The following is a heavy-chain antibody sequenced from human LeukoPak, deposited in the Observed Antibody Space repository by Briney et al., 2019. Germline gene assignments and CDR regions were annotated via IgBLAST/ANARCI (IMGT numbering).Heavy chain of an antibody. J-gene: IGHJ3*02. CDR3: ARPYGGEGAFDI. D-gene: IGHD4-23*01. CDR2: IYYSGST. CDR1: GGSISSGGYY. V-gene: IGHV4-31*03. Sequence: SETLSLTCTVSGGSISSGGYYWSWIRQHPGKGLEWIGYIYYSGSTNYNPSLKSRVTISVDTSKNQFSLKLSSVTAADTAVYYCARPYGGEGAFDIWGQGTMVTVSS.